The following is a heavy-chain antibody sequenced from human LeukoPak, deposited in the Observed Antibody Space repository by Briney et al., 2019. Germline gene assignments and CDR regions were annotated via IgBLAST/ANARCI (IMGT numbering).Heavy chain of an antibody. V-gene: IGHV4-59*01. J-gene: IGHJ4*02. CDR3: AMNLNYYGSGSYLGY. CDR1: GGSISSFY. D-gene: IGHD3-10*01. Sequence: SETLSLTCTVSGGSISSFYWSWIRQPPGKGLEWIGYIYYSGSTNYNPSLKSRVTISVDTSKNQFSLKLSSVTAADTAVYYCAMNLNYYGSGSYLGYWGQGTLVTVSS. CDR2: IYYSGST.